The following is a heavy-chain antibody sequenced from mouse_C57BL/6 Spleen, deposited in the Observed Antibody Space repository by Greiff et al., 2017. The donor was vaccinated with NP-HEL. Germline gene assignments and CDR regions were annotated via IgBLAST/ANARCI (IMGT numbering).Heavy chain of an antibody. CDR3: ARQLGRNYFDY. D-gene: IGHD4-1*01. CDR2: ISNGGGST. J-gene: IGHJ2*01. V-gene: IGHV5-12*01. CDR1: GFTFSDYY. Sequence: EVKLMESGGGLVQPGGSLKLSCAASGFTFSDYYMYWVRQTPEKRLEWVAYISNGGGSTYYLDTVKGRFTISRDNAKNTLYLQMSRLKSEDTAMYYCARQLGRNYFDYWGQGTTLTVSS.